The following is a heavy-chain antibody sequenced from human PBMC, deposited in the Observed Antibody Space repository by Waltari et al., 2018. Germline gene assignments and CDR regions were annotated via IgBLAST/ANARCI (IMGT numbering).Heavy chain of an antibody. V-gene: IGHV4-59*01. D-gene: IGHD3-22*01. Sequence: QVQLQESGPGLVKPSETLSLTCTVPGGPISSYYWSWIRQPPGKGLEWIGYIYYSGSTNYNPPLKSRVTISVDTSKNQFSLKLSSVTAADTAVYYCASSPMIVGRFDPWGQGTLVTVSS. J-gene: IGHJ5*02. CDR3: ASSPMIVGRFDP. CDR2: IYYSGST. CDR1: GGPISSYY.